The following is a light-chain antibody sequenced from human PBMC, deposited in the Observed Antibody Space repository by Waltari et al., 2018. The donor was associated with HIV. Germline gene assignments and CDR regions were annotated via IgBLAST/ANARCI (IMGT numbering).Light chain of an antibody. CDR1: VVAKNL. Sequence: SFDLTQPSSVSVSPGQTARIPCSGTVVAKNLVRWFQQKPGRPPTLVIYNDTERPSEIPERFSGSSSGTTATLTITGAQVEDEADYYCYCAADKNVLGGGTKLTVL. CDR2: NDT. V-gene: IGLV3-27*01. CDR3: YCAADKNV. J-gene: IGLJ2*01.